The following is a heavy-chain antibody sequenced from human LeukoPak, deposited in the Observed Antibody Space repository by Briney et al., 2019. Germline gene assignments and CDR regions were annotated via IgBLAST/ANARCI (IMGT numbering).Heavy chain of an antibody. Sequence: GGSLRLSCAASGFTFSSYAMSWVRQAPGKGLEWVSAISGSGGSTYYADSVKGRFTISRDNSKNTLYLQMNSLRAEDTAVYYCAKMGSRVRGVITYFDYWGHGTLVTVSS. CDR3: AKMGSRVRGVITYFDY. J-gene: IGHJ4*01. CDR1: GFTFSSYA. V-gene: IGHV3-23*01. D-gene: IGHD3-10*01. CDR2: ISGSGGST.